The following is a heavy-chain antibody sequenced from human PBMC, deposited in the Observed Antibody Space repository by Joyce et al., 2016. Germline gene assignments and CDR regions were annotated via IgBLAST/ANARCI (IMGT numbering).Heavy chain of an antibody. D-gene: IGHD4-11*01. CDR3: AELSVT. J-gene: IGHJ4*02. CDR1: GFTISNYW. CDR2: INQGGTEK. Sequence: EVQLVESGGGLVQPGGSLRLSCGASGFTISNYWMAWVRQAPGKGLEWVAKINQGGTEKNYVDSVKGRFIISRDNAKNSLYLQLNSLRAEDTAVYYCAELSVTWGQGTLVTVSS. V-gene: IGHV3-7*03.